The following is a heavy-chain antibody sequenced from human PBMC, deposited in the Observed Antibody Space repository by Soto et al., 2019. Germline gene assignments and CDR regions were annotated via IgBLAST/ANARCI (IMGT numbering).Heavy chain of an antibody. J-gene: IGHJ4*02. CDR1: GGSISSSSYY. CDR2: IYYSGST. Sequence: QLQLQESGPGLVKPSETLSLTCTVSGGSISSSSYYWGWIRQPPGKGLEWIGSIYYSGSTYYNPSLKSRVTISVDTAKNQFSLKLSSVTAADTAVYYCARPIEYYFDYWGQGTLVTVSS. CDR3: ARPIEYYFDY. V-gene: IGHV4-39*01.